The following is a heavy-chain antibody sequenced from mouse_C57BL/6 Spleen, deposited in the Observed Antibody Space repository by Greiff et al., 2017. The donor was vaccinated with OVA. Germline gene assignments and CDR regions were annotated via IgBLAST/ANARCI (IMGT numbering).Heavy chain of an antibody. D-gene: IGHD1-1*01. CDR3: ASGHYGSSQYYFDY. J-gene: IGHJ2*01. Sequence: QVHVKQPGAELVKPGASVKLSCKASGYTFTSYWMHWVNQRPGRGLEWIGRIDPNSGGTKYNEKFKSKATLTVDKPSSTAYMQLSSLTSEDSAVYYCASGHYGSSQYYFDYWGQGTTLTVAS. V-gene: IGHV1-72*01. CDR2: IDPNSGGT. CDR1: GYTFTSYW.